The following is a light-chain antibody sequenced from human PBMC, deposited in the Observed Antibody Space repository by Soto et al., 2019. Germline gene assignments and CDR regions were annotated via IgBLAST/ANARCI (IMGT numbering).Light chain of an antibody. CDR3: QQYVLSRWT. CDR1: QSVSSSY. Sequence: EFVLTQSPGTLSLSPGERATLSCRASQSVSSSYLAWYQQKPGQAPRLLIYGASSRATGIPDRFSGSGSGTDFALTISRLEPEDFAVNYCQQYVLSRWTFGQGTKVEIK. V-gene: IGKV3-20*01. J-gene: IGKJ1*01. CDR2: GAS.